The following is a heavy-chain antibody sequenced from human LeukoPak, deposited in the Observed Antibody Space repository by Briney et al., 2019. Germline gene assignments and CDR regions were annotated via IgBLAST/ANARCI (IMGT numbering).Heavy chain of an antibody. CDR3: AKDKGYSSGYAHFDY. CDR2: ISWDGGST. CDR1: GFTFDDYT. J-gene: IGHJ4*02. V-gene: IGHV3-43*01. D-gene: IGHD6-19*01. Sequence: GGSLRLSCAASGFTFDDYTMHWVRQAPGKGLEWVSLISWDGGSTYYADSVKGRFTISRDNSKNTLYLQMNSLRAEDTAVYYCAKDKGYSSGYAHFDYWGQGTLVTVSS.